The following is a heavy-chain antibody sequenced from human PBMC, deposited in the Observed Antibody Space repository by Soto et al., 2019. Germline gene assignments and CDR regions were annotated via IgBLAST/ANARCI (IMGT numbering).Heavy chain of an antibody. D-gene: IGHD3-16*02. CDR2: ISAYNGNT. CDR3: ARSRRVYDYVWGSYRYYFDY. J-gene: IGHJ4*02. V-gene: IGHV1-18*01. CDR1: GYTFTSYG. Sequence: QVQLVQSGAEVKKPGASVKVSCKASGYTFTSYGISWVRQAPGQGLEWMGWISAYNGNTNYAQKLQGRVTMTTDTSTSTAYMELRSLRSDDTPVYYCARSRRVYDYVWGSYRYYFDYWGQGTLVTVSS.